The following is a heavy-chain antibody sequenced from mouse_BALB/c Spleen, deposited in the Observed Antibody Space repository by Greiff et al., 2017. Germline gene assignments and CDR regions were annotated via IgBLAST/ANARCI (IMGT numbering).Heavy chain of an antibody. Sequence: EVKLMESGGGLVQPGGSMKLSCVASGFTFSNYWMNWVRQSPEKGLEWVAEIRLKSNNYATHYAESVKGRFTISRDDSKSSVYLQMNNLRAEDTGIYYCTLYGNSLFAYWGQGTLVTVSA. J-gene: IGHJ3*01. V-gene: IGHV6-6*02. D-gene: IGHD2-1*01. CDR1: GFTFSNYW. CDR2: IRLKSNNYAT. CDR3: TLYGNSLFAY.